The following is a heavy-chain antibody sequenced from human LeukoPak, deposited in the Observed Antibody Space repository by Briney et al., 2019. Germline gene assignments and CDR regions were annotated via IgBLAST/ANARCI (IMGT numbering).Heavy chain of an antibody. CDR1: GFTFSSYA. CDR2: ISYDGSNK. D-gene: IGHD3-16*01. Sequence: GGSLRLSCAASGFTFSSYAMHWVRQAPGKGLEWVAVISYDGSNKYYADSVKGRFTISRDNSKNTLYLQMNSLRAEDTAVYYCARVWLHGAFDIWGQGTMVTVSS. V-gene: IGHV3-30-3*01. CDR3: ARVWLHGAFDI. J-gene: IGHJ3*02.